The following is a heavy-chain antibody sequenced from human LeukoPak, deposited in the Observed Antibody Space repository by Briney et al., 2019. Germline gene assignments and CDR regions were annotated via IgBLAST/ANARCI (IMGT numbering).Heavy chain of an antibody. D-gene: IGHD2-2*01. Sequence: ASVKVSCKASGYTFTGYYMHWVRQAPGQGLEWMGWINPNSGGTNYAQKFQGWVTMTRDTSISTAYMELSRPRSDDTAVYYCARGHLGYCSSTSCYAEGDWYFDLWGRGTLVTVSS. V-gene: IGHV1-2*04. J-gene: IGHJ2*01. CDR3: ARGHLGYCSSTSCYAEGDWYFDL. CDR2: INPNSGGT. CDR1: GYTFTGYY.